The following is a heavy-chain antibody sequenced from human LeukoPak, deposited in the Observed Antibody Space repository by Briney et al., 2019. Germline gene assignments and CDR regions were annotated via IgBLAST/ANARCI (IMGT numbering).Heavy chain of an antibody. J-gene: IGHJ6*03. CDR3: AKNGDRGAYCTGGTCYPYFYYYMDV. Sequence: GGSLRLSCAASGFTFSSYGMHWVRQAPGKGLEWVAFIRYDGSNKYYADSVRGRFTISRDNSKNTLYLQMNSLRAEDTAVYYCAKNGDRGAYCTGGTCYPYFYYYMDVWGKGTTVTI. CDR2: IRYDGSNK. D-gene: IGHD2-15*01. V-gene: IGHV3-30*02. CDR1: GFTFSSYG.